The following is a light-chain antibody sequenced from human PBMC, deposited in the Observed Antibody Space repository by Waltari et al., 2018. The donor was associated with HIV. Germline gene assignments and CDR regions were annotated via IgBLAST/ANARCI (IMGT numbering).Light chain of an antibody. Sequence: QSVLTQPPSVSGAPGQRVTISCTTSSSNVEAASDAHWFQQVPGTAPKLLIYGNVNRPSGVPDRFSGSRSGTSASLAITGLQAEDEADYYCQTYDTSLTDIIFGGGTKLTVL. J-gene: IGLJ2*01. CDR2: GNV. CDR1: SSNVEAASD. V-gene: IGLV1-40*01. CDR3: QTYDTSLTDII.